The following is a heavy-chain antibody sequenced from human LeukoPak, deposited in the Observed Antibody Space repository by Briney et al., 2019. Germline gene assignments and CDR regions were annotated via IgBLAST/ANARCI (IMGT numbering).Heavy chain of an antibody. D-gene: IGHD5-24*01. CDR1: GIIFSNSA. CDR3: VKSAGKDGYRDVFDI. Sequence: GGSLRLSCVPSGIIFSNSALNWVRQAPGKGLEWVSTITKSGDQTHYADSVKGRFTISRDISKNTPYLQMNSLRAEDTAVYHCVKSAGKDGYRDVFDIWGQGTVVTVSS. J-gene: IGHJ3*02. V-gene: IGHV3-23*01. CDR2: ITKSGDQT.